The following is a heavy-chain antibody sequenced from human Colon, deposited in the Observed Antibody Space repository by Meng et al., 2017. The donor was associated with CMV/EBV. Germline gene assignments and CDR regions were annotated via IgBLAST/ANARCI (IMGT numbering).Heavy chain of an antibody. V-gene: IGHV1-69*10. J-gene: IGHJ6*02. D-gene: IGHD2-2*02. Sequence: SVKVSCKASGGTFSSYAISWVRQAPGQGLEWMGGIIPILGIANYAQKFQGRVTITADKSTSTAYMELSSLRSEDTAVYYCARSSRGPAAIRYYCYGMDVWGQGTTVTVSS. CDR1: GGTFSSYA. CDR2: IIPILGIA. CDR3: ARSSRGPAAIRYYCYGMDV.